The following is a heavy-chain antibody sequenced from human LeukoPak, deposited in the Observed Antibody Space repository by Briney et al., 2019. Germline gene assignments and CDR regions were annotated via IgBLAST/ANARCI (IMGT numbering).Heavy chain of an antibody. Sequence: SETLSLTCTVSGGSISSSSYYWGWIRQPPGKGLEWIGSIYYSGSTYYNPSLKSRVTISVDTSKNQFSLKLSSVTAADTAVYYCARGVRRMTRAFDIWGQGTMVTVSS. CDR1: GGSISSSSYY. J-gene: IGHJ3*02. CDR2: IYYSGST. V-gene: IGHV4-39*01. D-gene: IGHD2-8*01. CDR3: ARGVRRMTRAFDI.